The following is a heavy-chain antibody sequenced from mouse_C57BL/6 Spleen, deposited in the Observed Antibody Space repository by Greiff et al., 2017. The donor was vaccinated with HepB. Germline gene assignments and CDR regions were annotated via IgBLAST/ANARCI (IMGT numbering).Heavy chain of an antibody. CDR1: GYTFTDYN. D-gene: IGHD2-4*01. J-gene: IGHJ2*01. CDR2: INPNNGGT. CDR3: AREGDYDFDY. Sequence: EVQLVESGPELVKPGASVKMSCKASGYTFTDYNMHWVKQSHGKSLEWIGYINPNNGGTSYNQKFKGKATLTVNKSSSTAYMELRSLTSEDSAVYYCAREGDYDFDYWGQGTTLTVSS. V-gene: IGHV1-22*01.